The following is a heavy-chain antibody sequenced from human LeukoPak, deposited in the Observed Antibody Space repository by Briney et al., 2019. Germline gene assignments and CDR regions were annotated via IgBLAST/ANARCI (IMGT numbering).Heavy chain of an antibody. J-gene: IGHJ4*02. V-gene: IGHV1-69*06. Sequence: SVKVSCKASGGTFSSYAISWVRQAPGQGLEWMGGIIPIFGTANYAQKFQGRVTITADKSTSTAYMELSSLRSEDTAVYYCARAGDQYCSGGRCPMGYWGQGTLVTVSS. CDR2: IIPIFGTA. CDR3: ARAGDQYCSGGRCPMGY. D-gene: IGHD2-15*01. CDR1: GGTFSSYA.